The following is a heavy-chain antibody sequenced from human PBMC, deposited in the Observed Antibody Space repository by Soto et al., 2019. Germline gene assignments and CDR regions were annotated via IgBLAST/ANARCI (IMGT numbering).Heavy chain of an antibody. J-gene: IGHJ3*02. CDR2: IIPIFGTA. CDR1: GGTFSSYA. V-gene: IGHV1-69*06. CDR3: ARQLNSTRGDDAFDI. D-gene: IGHD6-6*01. Sequence: QVQLVQSGAEVKKPGSSVKVSCKASGGTFSSYAISWVRQAPGQGLEWMGGIIPIFGTANYAQKFQGRVTITADKSTSTAYMELSSLRAEDTDVYYCARQLNSTRGDDAFDIWGQGTMVTVSS.